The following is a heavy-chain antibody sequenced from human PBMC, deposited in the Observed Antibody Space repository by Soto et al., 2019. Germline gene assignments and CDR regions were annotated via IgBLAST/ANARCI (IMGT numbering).Heavy chain of an antibody. V-gene: IGHV1-24*01. CDR1: GYTLTELS. Sequence: ASVKVSCKVSGYTLTELSMHWVRQAPGKGLEWMGGFDPEDGETIYAQKFQGRVTMTEDTSTDTAYMELSSLRSEDTAVYYCATVVQWFGELKPFDYWGQGTLVTVSS. CDR3: ATVVQWFGELKPFDY. D-gene: IGHD3-10*01. J-gene: IGHJ4*02. CDR2: FDPEDGET.